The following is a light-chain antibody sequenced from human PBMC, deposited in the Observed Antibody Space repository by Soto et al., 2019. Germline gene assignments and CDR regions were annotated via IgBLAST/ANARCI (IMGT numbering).Light chain of an antibody. CDR1: QSVSRNS. CDR2: GAS. Sequence: EMVLTQSPGTLSLSPGERATLSCRASQSVSRNSLGWYQQKPGQAPRVLIYGASNSATSIPDRFSGSGSWTGFTLTISRLEPEALAVSYCQPDGSSTRTFGQGTKVDIK. CDR3: QPDGSSTRT. J-gene: IGKJ1*01. V-gene: IGKV3-20*01.